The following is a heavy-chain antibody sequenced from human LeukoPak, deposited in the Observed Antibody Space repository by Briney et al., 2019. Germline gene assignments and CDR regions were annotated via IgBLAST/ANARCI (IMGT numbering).Heavy chain of an antibody. V-gene: IGHV3-30-3*01. CDR3: VRASHFDY. J-gene: IGHJ4*02. CDR2: ISYDGSNK. CDR1: GFTFSSYA. Sequence: GGSLRLSCAASGFTFSSYAMHWVRQAPGKGLEWVAVISYDGSNKYYADSVKGRFTISRDNAKNTLYLQMNSLRAEDTAVYYCVRASHFDYWGQGTLVTVSS.